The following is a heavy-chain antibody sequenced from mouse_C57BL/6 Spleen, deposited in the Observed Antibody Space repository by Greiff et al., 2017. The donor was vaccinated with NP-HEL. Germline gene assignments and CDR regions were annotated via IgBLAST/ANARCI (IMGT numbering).Heavy chain of an antibody. V-gene: IGHV5-17*01. CDR2: ISSGSSTI. Sequence: EVKLMESGGGLVKPGGSLKLSCAASGFTFSDYGMHWVRQAPEKGLEWVAYISSGSSTIYYADTVKGRFTISRDNAKNTLFLQMTSLRSEDTAMYYCARLTGGYFDVWGTGTTVTVSS. D-gene: IGHD4-1*01. CDR3: ARLTGGYFDV. CDR1: GFTFSDYG. J-gene: IGHJ1*03.